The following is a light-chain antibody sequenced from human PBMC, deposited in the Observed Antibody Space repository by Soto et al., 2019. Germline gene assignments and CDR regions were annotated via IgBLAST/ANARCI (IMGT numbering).Light chain of an antibody. V-gene: IGKV3-15*01. CDR1: QSVSSN. CDR3: QQYVRSPWT. Sequence: EVVMTQSPDRLSVSPGERATLSCRASQSVSSNLAWYQQKLGQAPRLLIYGASTRATGISARFSGSGSGTEFTLTISRLEPEDFAVYYCQQYVRSPWTFGQGTKVDIK. J-gene: IGKJ1*01. CDR2: GAS.